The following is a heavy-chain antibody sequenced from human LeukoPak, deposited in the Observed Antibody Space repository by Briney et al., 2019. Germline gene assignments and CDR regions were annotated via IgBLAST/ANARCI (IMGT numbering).Heavy chain of an antibody. V-gene: IGHV1-46*01. CDR1: GYTFTSYY. CDR3: ARDTLPYYYDSSGYYSPSAGFDY. CDR2: INPSGGST. D-gene: IGHD3-22*01. J-gene: IGHJ4*02. Sequence: ASVKVSCKASGYTFTSYYMHWVRQAPGQGLEWMGIINPSGGSTSYAQKFQGRVTMTGDTSTSTVYMELSSLRSEDTAVYYCARDTLPYYYDSSGYYSPSAGFDYWGQGTLVTVSS.